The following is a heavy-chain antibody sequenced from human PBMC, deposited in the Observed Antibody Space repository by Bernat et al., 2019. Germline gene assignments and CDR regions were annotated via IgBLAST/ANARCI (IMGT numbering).Heavy chain of an antibody. V-gene: IGHV4-39*01. J-gene: IGHJ4*02. CDR2: IYYSGST. CDR3: ARLKGFAAY. Sequence: QLQLQESGPGLVKPSETLSLTCTVSGGSISSSSYYWGWIRQPPGKGLEWIGGIYYSGSTYYNPSLKSRVTISVDTSKTQFSLKLSSVTAADTAVYYCARLKGFAAYWGQGTLVTVSS. CDR1: GGSISSSSYY.